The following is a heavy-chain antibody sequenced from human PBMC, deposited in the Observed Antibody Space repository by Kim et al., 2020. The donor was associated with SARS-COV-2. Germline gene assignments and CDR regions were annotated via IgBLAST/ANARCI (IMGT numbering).Heavy chain of an antibody. D-gene: IGHD3-10*01. CDR3: ARDRRFGLLSFMDV. CDR2: IYYSGST. V-gene: IGHV4-31*03. J-gene: IGHJ6*02. CDR1: GGSISSGGYY. Sequence: SETLSLTCTVSGGSISSGGYYWSWIRQHPGKGLEWIGYIYYSGSTYYNPSLKSRVTISVDTSKNQFSLKLSSVTAADTAVYYCARDRRFGLLSFMDVWGQGTTVTVSS.